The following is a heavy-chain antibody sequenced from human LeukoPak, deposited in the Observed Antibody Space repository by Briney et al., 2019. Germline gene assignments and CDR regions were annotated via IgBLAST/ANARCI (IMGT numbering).Heavy chain of an antibody. Sequence: GGSLRLSCTASGFTFSNAGMNWVRQAPGKGLEWVGRIKTKSEGGTTDYAAPAKGRFTISRGDSKNALFLQMDSLKSDDTAMYYCTTEFKELGSFFYFYYMDVWGTGTTVTISS. CDR3: TTEFKELGSFFYFYYMDV. CDR2: IKTKSEGGTT. CDR1: GFTFSNAG. J-gene: IGHJ6*03. D-gene: IGHD3-10*01. V-gene: IGHV3-15*01.